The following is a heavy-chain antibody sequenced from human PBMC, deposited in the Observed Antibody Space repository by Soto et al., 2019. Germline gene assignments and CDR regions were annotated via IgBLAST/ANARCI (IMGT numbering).Heavy chain of an antibody. CDR2: IRSKAYGGTT. Sequence: EVQLVESGGGLVQPGRSLRLSCTASGFTFGDYAMSWVRQAPGKGLEWVGFIRSKAYGGTTEYAASVKGRFTISRDDSKSIAYLQMNSLKTEDTAVYYCTRDKKVEAYDFWSGYYSYWGQGTLVTVSS. CDR3: TRDKKVEAYDFWSGYYSY. V-gene: IGHV3-49*04. CDR1: GFTFGDYA. J-gene: IGHJ4*02. D-gene: IGHD3-3*01.